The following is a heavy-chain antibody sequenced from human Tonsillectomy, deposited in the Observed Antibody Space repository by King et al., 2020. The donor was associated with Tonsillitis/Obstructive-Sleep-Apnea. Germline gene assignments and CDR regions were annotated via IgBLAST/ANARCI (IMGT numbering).Heavy chain of an antibody. CDR1: GFTFSSYA. J-gene: IGHJ6*03. V-gene: IGHV3-30*04. D-gene: IGHD3-22*01. CDR3: ARTGYDSSGYYYMDV. CDR2: ISYDGCNK. Sequence: VQLVESGGGVVQPGRSLRLSCAASGFTFSSYAMHWVRQAPGKGLEWVAVISYDGCNKYYADSVKGRFTISRDNSKNTLYLQMNSLRAEDTAVYYCARTGYDSSGYYYMDVWGKGTTVTVSS.